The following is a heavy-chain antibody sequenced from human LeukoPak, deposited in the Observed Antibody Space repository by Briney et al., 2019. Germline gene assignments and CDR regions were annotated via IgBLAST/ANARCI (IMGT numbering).Heavy chain of an antibody. Sequence: GGSLRLSCAASGFTFDDYAMHWVRQAPGKGLEWVSGISWNSGSIGYADSVKGRFTISRDNAKNSLYLQMNSLRAEDTALYYCAKDGCSGGRCPLGDAFDIWGQGTMVTVSS. V-gene: IGHV3-9*01. CDR2: ISWNSGSI. CDR1: GFTFDDYA. D-gene: IGHD2-15*01. CDR3: AKDGCSGGRCPLGDAFDI. J-gene: IGHJ3*02.